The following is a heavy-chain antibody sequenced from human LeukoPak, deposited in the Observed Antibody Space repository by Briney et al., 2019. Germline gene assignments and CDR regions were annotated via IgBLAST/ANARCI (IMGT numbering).Heavy chain of an antibody. CDR1: GGSISSYY. D-gene: IGHD6-19*01. Sequence: SETLSLTCTVSGGSISSYYWSWIRQPPGKGLEWIGYIYYSGSTSYNPSLKSRVTISADTSKNQFSLKLSSVTAADTAVYYCASSRIAVAGFDYWGQGTLVTVSS. J-gene: IGHJ4*02. CDR2: IYYSGST. V-gene: IGHV4-59*08. CDR3: ASSRIAVAGFDY.